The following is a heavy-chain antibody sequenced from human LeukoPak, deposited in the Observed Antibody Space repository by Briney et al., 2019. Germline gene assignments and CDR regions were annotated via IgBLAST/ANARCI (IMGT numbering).Heavy chain of an antibody. CDR1: GYTFKNYD. J-gene: IGHJ4*02. CDR2: MNPNFGAT. CDR3: ARSRVGNGDYLFEDV. Sequence: ASVKVSCKASGYTFKNYDINWVRQATGQGIDWMGWMNPNFGATDYAQKFQGRFTITMDTSINTTYMERSSLRSEDTAVYYCARSRVGNGDYLFEDVWGQGTLVTVSS. D-gene: IGHD4-17*01. V-gene: IGHV1-8*03.